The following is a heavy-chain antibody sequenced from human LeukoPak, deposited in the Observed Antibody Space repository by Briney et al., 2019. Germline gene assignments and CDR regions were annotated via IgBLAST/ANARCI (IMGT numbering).Heavy chain of an antibody. Sequence: PGGSLRLSCAASGFTFSSHSMSWVRQAPGKGLDWVAHINQDGSVKYYVDSVKGRFTVSRDNAKNSLYLQMNSLRAEDTAVYYCARGRSLAYCGGDCYSSFDPWGQGTLVTVSS. D-gene: IGHD2-21*02. V-gene: IGHV3-7*04. CDR3: ARGRSLAYCGGDCYSSFDP. CDR1: GFTFSSHS. J-gene: IGHJ5*02. CDR2: INQDGSVK.